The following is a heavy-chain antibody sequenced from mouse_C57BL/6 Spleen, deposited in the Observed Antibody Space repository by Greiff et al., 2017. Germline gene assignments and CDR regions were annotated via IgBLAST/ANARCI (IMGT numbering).Heavy chain of an antibody. J-gene: IGHJ2*01. CDR1: GFSLTSSG. CDR3: AKNGGQLSLRGYYFDY. D-gene: IGHD3-2*02. V-gene: IGHV2-5*01. Sequence: VQGVESGPGLVQPSQSLSITCTVSGFSLTSSGVHWVRQSPGKGLEWLGVIWRGGSTDYNAAFMSRLSITKDNSKSQVFFKMNSLQADDTAIYYCAKNGGQLSLRGYYFDYWGQGTTLTVSS. CDR2: IWRGGST.